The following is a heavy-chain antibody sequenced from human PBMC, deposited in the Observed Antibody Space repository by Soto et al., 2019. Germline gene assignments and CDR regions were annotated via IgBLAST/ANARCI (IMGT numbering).Heavy chain of an antibody. CDR3: ARVSYYGSGSYYNNYYYYMDV. Sequence: ASVKVSCKASGYTFTSYYIHWVRQAPGQGLEWMGIINPSGGSTSYAQKFQGRVTMTRDTSTSTVYMELSSLRSEDTAVYYCARVSYYGSGSYYNNYYYYMDVWGKGTTVTVSS. D-gene: IGHD3-10*01. V-gene: IGHV1-46*03. CDR2: INPSGGST. J-gene: IGHJ6*03. CDR1: GYTFTSYY.